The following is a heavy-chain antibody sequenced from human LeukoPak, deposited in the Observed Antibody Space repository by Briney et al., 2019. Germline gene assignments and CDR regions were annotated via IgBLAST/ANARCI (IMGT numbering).Heavy chain of an antibody. CDR1: GYTLTSYG. Sequence: ASVKVSCKASGYTLTSYGISWVRQAPGQGLEWMGWISAYNGNTNYAQKLQGRVTMTTDTSTSTAYMELRSLRSDDTAVYYCARDCSSTSCYVGFDYWGQGTLVTVSS. CDR3: ARDCSSTSCYVGFDY. CDR2: ISAYNGNT. J-gene: IGHJ4*02. V-gene: IGHV1-18*01. D-gene: IGHD2-2*01.